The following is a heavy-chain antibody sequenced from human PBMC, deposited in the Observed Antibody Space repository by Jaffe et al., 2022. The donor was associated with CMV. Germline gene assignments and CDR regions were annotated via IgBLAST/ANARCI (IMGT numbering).Heavy chain of an antibody. CDR3: ARGSSSASIFDS. CDR1: GFTVSNKY. V-gene: IGHV3-53*01. Sequence: EVRLVESGGDLIPPWGSLRLSCAASGFTVSNKYMAWVRQAPGKGLEWVSSITGGGDTFYADSMKGRFIVSRDNSMNTLYLQMNSLRVEDTAVYYCARGSSSASIFDSWGQGTLVTVSS. J-gene: IGHJ4*02. D-gene: IGHD6-25*01. CDR2: ITGGGDT.